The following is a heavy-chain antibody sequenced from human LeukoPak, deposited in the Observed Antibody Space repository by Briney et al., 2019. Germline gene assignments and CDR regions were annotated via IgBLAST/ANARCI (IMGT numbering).Heavy chain of an antibody. J-gene: IGHJ4*02. Sequence: PGGSLRLSCATSGFTFNDFAMNWVRHIPGKGLEWVANIKKDGSETHYVDSVVGRFTISRDSARNSLFLQMNNLRVEDTGTYYCARGNYNLGSYWGQGTHVTVSS. CDR1: GFTFNDFA. V-gene: IGHV3-7*04. CDR3: ARGNYNLGSY. CDR2: IKKDGSET. D-gene: IGHD1-20*01.